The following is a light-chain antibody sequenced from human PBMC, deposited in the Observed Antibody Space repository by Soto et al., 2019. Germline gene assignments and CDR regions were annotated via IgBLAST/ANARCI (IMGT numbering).Light chain of an antibody. Sequence: ENVLTQSPGTLSLSPGERATLSCRASQSVSTPYLAWYQQKPGQAPRLLIYSTSTRASGIPDRFSGSGSGTGFSLTISRLEPEDFAVYYCQQSGSSLWTFGQGTKVEIK. V-gene: IGKV3-20*01. J-gene: IGKJ1*01. CDR2: STS. CDR3: QQSGSSLWT. CDR1: QSVSTPY.